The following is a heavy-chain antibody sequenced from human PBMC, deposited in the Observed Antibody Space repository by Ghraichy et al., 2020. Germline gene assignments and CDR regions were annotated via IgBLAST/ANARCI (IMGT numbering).Heavy chain of an antibody. D-gene: IGHD2/OR15-2a*01. CDR3: AKSHGRLATNIFDY. Sequence: GGSLRLSCAASGFTLSSYGMHWVRQAPGKGLEWVAFMWYDGNEKYYEDSVKGRFTISRDNSKNTLYLQMGSLRVDDTAVYYCAKSHGRLATNIFDYWGQGTLVTVSS. CDR1: GFTLSSYG. J-gene: IGHJ4*02. V-gene: IGHV3-30*02. CDR2: MWYDGNEK.